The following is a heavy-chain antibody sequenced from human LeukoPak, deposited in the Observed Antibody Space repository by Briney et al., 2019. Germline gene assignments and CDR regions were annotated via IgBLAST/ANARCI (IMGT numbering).Heavy chain of an antibody. CDR1: GFTFSSSW. Sequence: GGSLRLSCAASGFTFSSSWMSWVRQAPGKGLEWVATINQDGSGKYYVDSVKGRFTISRDNAKNSLHLHMSSLRAEDTAVYYCARVKTGTTSWFDPWGQGTLVTVSS. D-gene: IGHD1-1*01. V-gene: IGHV3-7*04. CDR3: ARVKTGTTSWFDP. J-gene: IGHJ5*02. CDR2: INQDGSGK.